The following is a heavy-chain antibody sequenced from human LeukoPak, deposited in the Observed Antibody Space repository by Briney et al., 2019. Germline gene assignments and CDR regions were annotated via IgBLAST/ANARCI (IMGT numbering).Heavy chain of an antibody. CDR2: ISSYTGNT. D-gene: IGHD6-13*01. CDR1: GYTFTNYG. J-gene: IGHJ3*02. CDR3: ARDWGNSWPDAFDI. Sequence: ASVKVSCKASGYTFTNYGLSWVRQAPGQGLEWMGWISSYTGNTNYAQKLHGRVTMTTDTSTSTAYMELRSLRSDDTAVYYCARDWGNSWPDAFDIWGQGTMVTVSS. V-gene: IGHV1-18*01.